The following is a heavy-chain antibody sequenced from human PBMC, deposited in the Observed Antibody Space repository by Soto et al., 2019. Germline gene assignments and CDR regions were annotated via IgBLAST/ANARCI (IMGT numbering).Heavy chain of an antibody. Sequence: EVQLLESGGGLIQPGGSLSLSCAASGFTFSDYAMTWVRQAPGKGLEWDSVITGSGGKTFYADYVKGRFSISRDNSKNTVYLEINSLRAEDPAVYYCAKGILSDYYGSGTYDYWGQGTLVTVSS. V-gene: IGHV3-23*01. D-gene: IGHD3-10*01. CDR3: AKGILSDYYGSGTYDY. CDR1: GFTFSDYA. J-gene: IGHJ4*02. CDR2: ITGSGGKT.